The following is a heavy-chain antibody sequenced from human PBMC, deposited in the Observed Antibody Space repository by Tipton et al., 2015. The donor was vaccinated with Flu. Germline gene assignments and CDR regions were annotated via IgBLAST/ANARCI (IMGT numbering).Heavy chain of an antibody. Sequence: LVKPTQTLTLTCTVSGFSLTSGTMCVNWIRQPPGKALEWLAVIDWDDEKFYSTSLKTRLTISKDTSKNQVVLTMTNMDPVDTATYYCARTPSSRQGYNLAFEIWGQGTMVTVSS. CDR3: ARTPSSRQGYNLAFEI. CDR1: GFSLTSGTMC. V-gene: IGHV2-70*13. CDR2: IDWDDEK. J-gene: IGHJ3*02. D-gene: IGHD5-24*01.